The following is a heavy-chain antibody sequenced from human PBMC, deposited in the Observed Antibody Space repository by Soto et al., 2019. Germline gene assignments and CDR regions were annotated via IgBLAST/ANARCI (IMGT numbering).Heavy chain of an antibody. CDR1: GFTFNNYD. D-gene: IGHD5-12*01. J-gene: IGHJ6*02. Sequence: PGGSLRLSCAASGFTFNNYDMHCVRQATGKGLEWVAVIGAAGDTHYPGSVKGRFTISRENGKNSVYLQMNSLRAGDTAIYYCARDSGYDLTQPGMDVWGQGTTVTVSS. V-gene: IGHV3-13*01. CDR2: IGAAGDT. CDR3: ARDSGYDLTQPGMDV.